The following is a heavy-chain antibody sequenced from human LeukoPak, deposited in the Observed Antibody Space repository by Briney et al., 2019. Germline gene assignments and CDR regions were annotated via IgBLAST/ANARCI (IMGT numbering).Heavy chain of an antibody. J-gene: IGHJ4*02. CDR2: ISSSSSTM. D-gene: IGHD5-24*01. CDR3: ARDRGRDGYNFDY. CDR1: GFTFSSSS. Sequence: PGGSLRLSCAASGFTFSSSSMNWVRQAPGKGLGWVSYISSSSSTMYYADSVKGRFTISRDNAKNSLYLQMNSLRAEDTAVYYCARDRGRDGYNFDYWGQGTLVTVSP. V-gene: IGHV3-48*01.